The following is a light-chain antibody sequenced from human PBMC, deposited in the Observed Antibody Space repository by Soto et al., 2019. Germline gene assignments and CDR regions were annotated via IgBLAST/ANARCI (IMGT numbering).Light chain of an antibody. CDR3: QTWGTGGVV. V-gene: IGLV4-69*01. J-gene: IGLJ2*01. Sequence: QPVLTQSPSASASLGASVKLTCTLSSGHSSYAIAWHQQQPEKGPRYLMKLNSDGSHSKGDGIPDRFSGSSSGAERYLTISSLQSEDDADYYCQTWGTGGVVFGGGTKLTVL. CDR1: SGHSSYA. CDR2: LNSDGSH.